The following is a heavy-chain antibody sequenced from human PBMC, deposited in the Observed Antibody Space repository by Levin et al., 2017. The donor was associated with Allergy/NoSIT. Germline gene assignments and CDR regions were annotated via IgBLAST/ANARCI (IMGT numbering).Heavy chain of an antibody. Sequence: QTLSLTCTFSGFSLSTSGVGVGWIRQPPGKALEWLALIYWDDDKRYSPSLKSRLTITKDTSKNQVVLTMTNMDPVDTATYYCAHSFYAVFRSETYYDFWRASPQGFDYWGQGTLVTVSS. CDR2: IYWDDDK. CDR1: GFSLSTSGVG. V-gene: IGHV2-5*02. D-gene: IGHD3-3*01. CDR3: AHSFYAVFRSETYYDFWRASPQGFDY. J-gene: IGHJ4*02.